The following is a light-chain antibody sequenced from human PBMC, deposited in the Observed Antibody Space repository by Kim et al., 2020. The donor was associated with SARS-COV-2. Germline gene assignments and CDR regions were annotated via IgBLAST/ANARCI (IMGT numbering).Light chain of an antibody. J-gene: IGLJ3*02. V-gene: IGLV7-43*01. CDR2: STN. Sequence: QAVVTQEPSLPFSPLFPFPLTCASSTGAVTSGYYPSWFQQKPGQAPRALIYSTNSKHSWTPARFSGSLLGGKAALTLSGVQPEDEADYYCLLFYGGGLRVFGGGTQLTVL. CDR3: LLFYGGGLRV. CDR1: TGAVTSGYY.